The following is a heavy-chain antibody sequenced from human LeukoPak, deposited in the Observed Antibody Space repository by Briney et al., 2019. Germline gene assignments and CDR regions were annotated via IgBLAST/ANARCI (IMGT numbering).Heavy chain of an antibody. D-gene: IGHD4-23*01. J-gene: IGHJ3*02. CDR1: GFTFSSYW. CDR3: ARPDYGGNRYAFDI. Sequence: PGGSLRLSCAASGFTFSSYWMHWVRQAPGKGLVWVSRINSDGSSTTYADSVKVRFTFSKDNAKNTLYLQMNSLRAEDTAVYYCARPDYGGNRYAFDIWGQGTMVTVSS. CDR2: INSDGSST. V-gene: IGHV3-74*01.